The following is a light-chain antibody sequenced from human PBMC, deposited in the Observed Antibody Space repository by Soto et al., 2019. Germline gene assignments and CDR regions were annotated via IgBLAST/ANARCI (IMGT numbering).Light chain of an antibody. V-gene: IGKV3-15*01. CDR3: QQYNNWPWT. J-gene: IGKJ1*01. CDR2: GAS. CDR1: ESVSSN. Sequence: VMTQSPASLSVSPGERATLSCRASESVSSNLAWYQQKPGQGPRLLIYGASTRATGIPARFSGSGSGTEFTLTINSLQSEDFAVYYCQQYNNWPWTFGQGTRWIS.